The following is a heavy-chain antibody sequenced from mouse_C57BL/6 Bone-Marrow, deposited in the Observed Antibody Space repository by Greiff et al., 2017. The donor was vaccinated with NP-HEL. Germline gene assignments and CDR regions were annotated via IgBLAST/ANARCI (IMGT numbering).Heavy chain of an antibody. Sequence: EVQVVESGGDLVKPGGSLKLSCAASGFTFSSYGMSWVRPTPDKRLEWVATISSGGSYTSYPDSVKGRFTISRDNATNTLYLQMSSLKSEDTAMYYCARHDGGYAMDYWGQGTSVTVSS. J-gene: IGHJ4*01. CDR2: ISSGGSYT. CDR3: ARHDGGYAMDY. D-gene: IGHD1-1*01. CDR1: GFTFSSYG. V-gene: IGHV5-6*01.